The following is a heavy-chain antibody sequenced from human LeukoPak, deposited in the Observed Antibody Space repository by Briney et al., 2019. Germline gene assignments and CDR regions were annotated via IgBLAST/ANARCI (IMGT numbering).Heavy chain of an antibody. Sequence: GGSLRLSCAASGFTFSSYAMSWVRQAPGKGLEWVSAISGSGGSTYYADSVKGRFTISRDNSKSTLYLQMNSLRAEDTAVYYCAKDEGGSSGLIDYWGQGTLVTVSS. CDR3: AKDEGGSSGLIDY. CDR1: GFTFSSYA. J-gene: IGHJ4*02. V-gene: IGHV3-23*01. CDR2: ISGSGGST. D-gene: IGHD6-19*01.